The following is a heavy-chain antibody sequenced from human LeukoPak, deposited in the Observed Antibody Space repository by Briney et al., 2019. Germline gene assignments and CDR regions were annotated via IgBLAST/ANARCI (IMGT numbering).Heavy chain of an antibody. CDR2: MNPNSGVT. CDR3: TRGAGTSWIDY. J-gene: IGHJ4*02. Sequence: ASVKVSCKPSGYTFTVNYLHWVRQAPGQGLEWVGWMNPNSGVTGYAQNFQGRVTMTRDTSISTAYMELSSLTSDDTAVYYCTRGAGTSWIDYWGQGSLVTVYS. D-gene: IGHD2-2*01. CDR1: GYTFTVNY. V-gene: IGHV1-2*02.